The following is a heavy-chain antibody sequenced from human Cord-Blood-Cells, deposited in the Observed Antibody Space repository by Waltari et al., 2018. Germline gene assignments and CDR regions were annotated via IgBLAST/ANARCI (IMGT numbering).Heavy chain of an antibody. CDR1: GFTVSSTY. D-gene: IGHD5-18*01. CDR2: IYSGGST. Sequence: EVQLVESGGGLIQPGGSLRLSCAASGFTVSSTYMSWVRQAPGKGLEWVSVIYSGGSTYYADSVKGRFTISRDNSKNTLYLQMNSLRAEDTAVYYCARKYSYSYYFDYWGQGTLVTVSS. V-gene: IGHV3-53*01. J-gene: IGHJ4*02. CDR3: ARKYSYSYYFDY.